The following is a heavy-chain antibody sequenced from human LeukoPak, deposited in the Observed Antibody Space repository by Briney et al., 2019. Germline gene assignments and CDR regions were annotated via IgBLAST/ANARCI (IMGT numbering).Heavy chain of an antibody. CDR3: ATQDAFDI. CDR1: GFTFTCSA. J-gene: IGHJ3*02. Sequence: SVKVSCKASGFTFTCSAVQWVRQARGQRLEWIGWIVVGSGNTNYAQKFQERVTITRDMSTSTAYMELSSLRSEDTAVYYCATQDAFDIWGQGTMVTVSS. CDR2: IVVGSGNT. V-gene: IGHV1-58*01.